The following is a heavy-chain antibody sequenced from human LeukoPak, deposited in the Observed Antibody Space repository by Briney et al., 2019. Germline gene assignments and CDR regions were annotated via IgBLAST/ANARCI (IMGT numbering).Heavy chain of an antibody. J-gene: IGHJ4*02. CDR3: ARGGYCTNGVCYGDYYFDY. CDR2: IYYSGST. D-gene: IGHD2-8*01. CDR1: GGSISSYY. V-gene: IGHV4-59*01. Sequence: SETLSLTCTVSGGSISSYYWSWIRQPPGRGLEWIGYIYYSGSTNYNPSLKSRVTISVDTSKNQFSLELSSVTAADTAVYYCARGGYCTNGVCYGDYYFDYWGQGTLVTVSS.